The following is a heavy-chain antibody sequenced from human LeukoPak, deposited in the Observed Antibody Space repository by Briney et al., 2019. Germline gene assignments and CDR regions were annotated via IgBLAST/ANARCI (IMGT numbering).Heavy chain of an antibody. J-gene: IGHJ4*02. CDR2: ISGSGITT. Sequence: PGESLRLSCAASAFTFSSYAMSWVRQAPGKGLEWVSSISGSGITTYYADSVKGRFTISRDNSKNTLYLQMNSLRAEDTAVYYCAKDRTGYYDTSPDFDYWGQGTLVTVSS. D-gene: IGHD3-22*01. CDR3: AKDRTGYYDTSPDFDY. CDR1: AFTFSSYA. V-gene: IGHV3-23*01.